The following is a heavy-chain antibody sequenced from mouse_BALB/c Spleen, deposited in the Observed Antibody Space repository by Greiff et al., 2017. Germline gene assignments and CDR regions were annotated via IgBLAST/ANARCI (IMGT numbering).Heavy chain of an antibody. D-gene: IGHD2-10*02. CDR2: ISSGSSTI. Sequence: EVQLVESGGGLVQPGGSRKLSCAASGFTFSSFGMHWVRQAPEKGLEWVAYISSGSSTIYYADTVKGRFTISRDNPKNTLFLQMTSLRSEDTAMYYCARIRYGNYLDYWGQGTTLTVSS. J-gene: IGHJ2*01. CDR1: GFTFSSFG. V-gene: IGHV5-17*02. CDR3: ARIRYGNYLDY.